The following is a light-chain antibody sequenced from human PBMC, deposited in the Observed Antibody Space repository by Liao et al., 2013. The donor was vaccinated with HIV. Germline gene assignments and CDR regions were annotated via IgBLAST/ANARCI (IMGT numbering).Light chain of an antibody. Sequence: SYELTQPPSVSVSPGQTASITCSGDKLGDKYACWYQQKPGQSPVLVIYQDSKRPSGIPERFSGSNSGNTATLTISGTQAMDEADYYCQAWDSSTEGVVFGGGTKLDRP. V-gene: IGLV3-1*01. CDR3: QAWDSSTEGVV. CDR1: KLGDKY. CDR2: QDS. J-gene: IGLJ2*01.